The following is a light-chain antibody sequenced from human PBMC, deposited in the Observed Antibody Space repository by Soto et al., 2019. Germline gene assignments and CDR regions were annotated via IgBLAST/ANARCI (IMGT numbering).Light chain of an antibody. CDR2: DGS. Sequence: DIQMTQSPSTVSASVGDRITITCRASQSINTWLAWYRQRPGEAPQLLIYDGSTLAMGVPSRFSGSGSGTDSPPSLSRLQPDDFSTFDCQLYQTYSRTYGHAPKVDVK. CDR1: QSINTW. J-gene: IGKJ1*01. V-gene: IGKV1-5*01. CDR3: QLYQTYSRT.